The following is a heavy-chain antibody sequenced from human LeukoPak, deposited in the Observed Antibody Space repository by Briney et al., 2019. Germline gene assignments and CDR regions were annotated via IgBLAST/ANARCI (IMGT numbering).Heavy chain of an antibody. D-gene: IGHD2-2*01. Sequence: PSETLSLTCAVYGGSFSGYYWSWIRQPPGKGLEWIGEINHSGSTNYNPSLKSRVTISVDTSKNQSSLKLSSVTAADTAVYYCATAFGGSSTSGGFDYWGQGTLVTVSS. CDR1: GGSFSGYY. CDR2: INHSGST. J-gene: IGHJ4*02. V-gene: IGHV4-34*01. CDR3: ATAFGGSSTSGGFDY.